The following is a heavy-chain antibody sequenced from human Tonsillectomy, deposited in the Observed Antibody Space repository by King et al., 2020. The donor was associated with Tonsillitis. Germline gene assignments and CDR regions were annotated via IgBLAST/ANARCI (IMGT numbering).Heavy chain of an antibody. Sequence: QLVQSGAEVKKPGASVKVSCKASGYTFTSDDINWVRQATGQGLEWMGWMNPNSGNTGYAQKFQGRVTMTRNTSISTAYMELSSLRSEYTAVYYCARETFYDSSGYLCAFDIWGQGTMVTVSS. CDR1: GYTFTSDD. J-gene: IGHJ3*02. V-gene: IGHV1-8*01. CDR3: ARETFYDSSGYLCAFDI. D-gene: IGHD3-22*01. CDR2: MNPNSGNT.